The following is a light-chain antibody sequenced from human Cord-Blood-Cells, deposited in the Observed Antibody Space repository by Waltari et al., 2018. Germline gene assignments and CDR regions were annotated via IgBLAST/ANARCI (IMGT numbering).Light chain of an antibody. Sequence: QSVLTQPPSVSGAPGQRVTISCTGSSSNIGAGSDVHWYQQLPGTAPKLLIHGNSNRPSGVPDRVSGSKSGTSASLAITGLQAEDEADYYCQSYDSSLSGWVFGGGTKLTVL. CDR2: GNS. J-gene: IGLJ3*02. V-gene: IGLV1-40*01. CDR3: QSYDSSLSGWV. CDR1: SSNIGAGSD.